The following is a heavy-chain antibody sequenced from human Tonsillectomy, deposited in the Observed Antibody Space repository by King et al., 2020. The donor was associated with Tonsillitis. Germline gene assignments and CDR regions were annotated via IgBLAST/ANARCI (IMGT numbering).Heavy chain of an antibody. Sequence: VQLVESGAEVKKPGESLRISCRGSGYSFTNYWITWVRQVPGRGLEWLGNIDPSDPLSNNSPSSQGHVTISVDKSISTAYLQWTSLEASDTAIYYCARPAPGGEAAAWLSWFDPWGQGTVVTVSS. CDR3: ARPAPGGEAAAWLSWFDP. J-gene: IGHJ5*02. D-gene: IGHD6-13*01. CDR1: GYSFTNYW. V-gene: IGHV5-10-1*03. CDR2: IDPSDPLS.